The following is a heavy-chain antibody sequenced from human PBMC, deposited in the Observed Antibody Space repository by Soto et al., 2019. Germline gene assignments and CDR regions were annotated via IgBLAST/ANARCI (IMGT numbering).Heavy chain of an antibody. V-gene: IGHV3-21*01. Sequence: VQLVESGGGLVKPGGSLRLSCAASGFTFSSYSMNWVRQAPGKGLEWVSSISSSSSYIYYADSVKGRFTISRDNDKNSLELKMNSLRAEDTAVYYCARSPYYYDSSGYYSYWGQGTLVTVSS. CDR3: ARSPYYYDSSGYYSY. D-gene: IGHD3-22*01. CDR2: ISSSSSYI. CDR1: GFTFSSYS. J-gene: IGHJ4*02.